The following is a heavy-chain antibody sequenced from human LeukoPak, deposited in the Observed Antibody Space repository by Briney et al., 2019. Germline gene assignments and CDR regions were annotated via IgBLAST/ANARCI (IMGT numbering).Heavy chain of an antibody. D-gene: IGHD3-22*01. V-gene: IGHV4-39*07. CDR3: ARETYYYDSSGYYYDWFDP. CDR1: GGSISSSSYY. Sequence: SETLSLTCTVSGGSISSSSYYWGWIRQPPGKGLEWIGSIYYSGSTYYNPSLKSRVTISVDTSKNPFSLKLSSVTAADTAVYYCARETYYYDSSGYYYDWFDPWGQGTLVTVSS. J-gene: IGHJ5*02. CDR2: IYYSGST.